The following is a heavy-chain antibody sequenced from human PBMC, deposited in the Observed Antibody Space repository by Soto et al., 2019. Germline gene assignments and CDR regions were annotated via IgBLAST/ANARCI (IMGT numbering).Heavy chain of an antibody. CDR1: GGSISSYY. Sequence: QVQLQESGPGLVKPSETLSLTCTVSGGSISSYYWSWIRQPPGKGLEWIGYIYYSGSTNYNPSLKSRVTIPVDTSKNQFSLKLSSVTAADTAVYYCARGDYGDGDLTDWFDPWGQGTLVTVSS. V-gene: IGHV4-59*01. J-gene: IGHJ5*02. CDR3: ARGDYGDGDLTDWFDP. D-gene: IGHD4-17*01. CDR2: IYYSGST.